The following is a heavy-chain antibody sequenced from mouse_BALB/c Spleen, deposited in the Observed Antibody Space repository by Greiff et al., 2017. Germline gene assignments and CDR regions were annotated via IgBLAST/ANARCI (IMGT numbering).Heavy chain of an antibody. J-gene: IGHJ1*01. D-gene: IGHD1-1*01. V-gene: IGHV3-8*02. CDR2: ISYSGST. Sequence: EVQLQESGPSLVKPSQTLSLTCSVTGDSITSGYWNWIRKFPGNKLEYMGYISYSGSTYYNPSLKSRISITRDTSKNQYYLQLNSVTTEDTATYYCARCYYGSRGYWYFDVWGAGTTVTVSS. CDR3: ARCYYGSRGYWYFDV. CDR1: GDSITSGY.